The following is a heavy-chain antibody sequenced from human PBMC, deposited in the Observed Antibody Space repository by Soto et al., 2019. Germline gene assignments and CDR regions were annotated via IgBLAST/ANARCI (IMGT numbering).Heavy chain of an antibody. D-gene: IGHD3-16*01. CDR3: ARADIWGNRRSWLSHRALGSAFDI. CDR2: ISAYNGNT. Sequence: ASVKVSCKASGYTFTSYGISWVRQAPGQGLEWMGWISAYNGNTNYAQKLQGRVTMTTDTSTSTAYMELRSLRSDDTAVYYCARADIWGNRRSWLSHRALGSAFDIWGQGTMVTVSS. V-gene: IGHV1-18*01. CDR1: GYTFTSYG. J-gene: IGHJ3*02.